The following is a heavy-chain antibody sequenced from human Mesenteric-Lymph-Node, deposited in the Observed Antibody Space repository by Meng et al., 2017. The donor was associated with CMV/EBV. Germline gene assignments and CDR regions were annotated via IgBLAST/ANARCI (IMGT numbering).Heavy chain of an antibody. CDR2: ISPNSGAT. J-gene: IGHJ4*02. CDR3: ARRVAVTWAYVDY. V-gene: IGHV1-2*02. D-gene: IGHD7-27*01. Sequence: KASNYAFTDYFIHWVRQAPGQGLEWMGWISPNSGATNYAQKFQGRVTMTRDTSISTAYMELSSLRSDDTAVYYCARRVAVTWAYVDYWGQGTLVTVSS. CDR1: NYAFTDYF.